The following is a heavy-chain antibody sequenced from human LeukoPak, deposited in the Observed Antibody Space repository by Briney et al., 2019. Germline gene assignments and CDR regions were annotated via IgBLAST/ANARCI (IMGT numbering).Heavy chain of an antibody. CDR1: GFTFSSYW. CDR2: INSDGSSA. D-gene: IGHD4-17*01. CDR3: VRDKFGTLIYGSSCFDS. Sequence: GGSLRLSCAASGFTFSSYWMRWVRQAPGKGLVWVSRINSDGSSAIYADSVKGLFTFSRDNAKNTLYLQMNSLRAEDTAVYYCVRDKFGTLIYGSSCFDSWGQGTLVTVSS. J-gene: IGHJ4*02. V-gene: IGHV3-74*01.